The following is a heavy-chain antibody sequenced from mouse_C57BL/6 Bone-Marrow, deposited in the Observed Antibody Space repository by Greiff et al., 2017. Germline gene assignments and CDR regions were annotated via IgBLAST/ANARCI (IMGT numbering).Heavy chain of an antibody. J-gene: IGHJ4*01. Sequence: VQLQESGAELVRPGASVKLSCKASGYTFTDYYINWVKQRPGQGLEWIARIYPGSGNTYYNEKFKGKATLTAEKSSSTAYMQLSSLTSEDSAVYFCARGTTMIKYYAMDYWSQGTSATVSS. D-gene: IGHD2-4*01. CDR3: ARGTTMIKYYAMDY. CDR1: GYTFTDYY. V-gene: IGHV1-76*01. CDR2: IYPGSGNT.